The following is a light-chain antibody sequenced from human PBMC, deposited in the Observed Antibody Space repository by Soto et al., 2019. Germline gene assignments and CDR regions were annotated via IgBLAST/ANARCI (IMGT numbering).Light chain of an antibody. CDR1: SSDVGGYNY. CDR2: EVN. Sequence: QSVLTQPASVSGSPGQSITISCTGTSSDVGGYNYVSWYQQHPGKAPKLMIYEVNNRPSGVSNRFSGSKSGDTASLTISGLQVEDEADYYCSSSSSSNTLLFGGGTKLTVL. CDR3: SSSSSSNTLL. V-gene: IGLV2-14*01. J-gene: IGLJ2*01.